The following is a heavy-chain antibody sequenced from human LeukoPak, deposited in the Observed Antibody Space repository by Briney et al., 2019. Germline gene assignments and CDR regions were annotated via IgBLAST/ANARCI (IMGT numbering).Heavy chain of an antibody. CDR2: INPNSGGT. V-gene: IGHV1-2*06. CDR3: AAWAYVSGNGMDV. CDR1: XYTXTGYY. J-gene: IGHJ6*02. D-gene: IGHD3-10*01. Sequence: ASXXVXCXAXXYTXTGYYMHWVRQAPGQGLEWMGRINPNSGGTNYAQKFQGRVTMTRDTSISTVYMELSRLRSDDTAVYYCAAWAYVSGNGMDVWGQGTTVTVSS.